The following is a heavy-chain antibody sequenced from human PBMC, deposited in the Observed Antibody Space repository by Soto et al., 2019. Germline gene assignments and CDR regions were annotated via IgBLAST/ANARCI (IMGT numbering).Heavy chain of an antibody. V-gene: IGHV1-69*01. CDR3: ARDSGHYWGGDCPESH. D-gene: IGHD2-21*02. CDR2: IIPIFGTA. Sequence: QVQLVQSGAEVKKPGSSVKVSCKASGGTFSSYAISWVRQAPGQGLEWMGGIIPIFGTASYEQKFQGRVTITADEPTRTDYMEQRSLGSEDTAVYYCARDSGHYWGGDCPESHWGQGTLVTVSS. CDR1: GGTFSSYA. J-gene: IGHJ4*02.